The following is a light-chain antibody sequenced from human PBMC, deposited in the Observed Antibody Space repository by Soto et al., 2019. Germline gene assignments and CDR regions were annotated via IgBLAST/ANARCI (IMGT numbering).Light chain of an antibody. V-gene: IGKV3-20*01. Sequence: EIVLTQSPGTLSLSPGERATLSCRASQSVSSYLAWYQQKPGQAPRLLIYGASSRATCIPDRFSGSGSGTDFTLTISRLEPEDFAVYYCQQYGRPSRTFGQGTKVEIK. J-gene: IGKJ1*01. CDR1: QSVSSY. CDR3: QQYGRPSRT. CDR2: GAS.